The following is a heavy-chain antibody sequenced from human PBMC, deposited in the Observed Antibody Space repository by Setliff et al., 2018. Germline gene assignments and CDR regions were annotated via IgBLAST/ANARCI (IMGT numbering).Heavy chain of an antibody. CDR2: ISSSSSYI. D-gene: IGHD4-17*01. CDR3: ARDGNYGDYPLDY. J-gene: IGHJ4*02. CDR1: GFTFSSYS. V-gene: IGHV3-21*01. Sequence: LRLSCAASGFTFSSYSMNWVRQAPGKGLEWVSSISSSSSYIYYADSVKGRFTISRDNAKNSLYLQMNSLRAEDTAVYYCARDGNYGDYPLDYWGQGTLVTVSS.